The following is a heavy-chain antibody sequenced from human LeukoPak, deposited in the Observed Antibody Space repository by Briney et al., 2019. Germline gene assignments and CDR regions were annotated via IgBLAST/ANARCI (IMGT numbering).Heavy chain of an antibody. CDR1: GFTLSTYW. CDR2: IQEDGREK. D-gene: IGHD2-15*01. J-gene: IGHJ4*02. Sequence: GGSLRLSCAAPGFTLSTYWMNWVRQAPGWGLEWDAKIQEDGREKIYVDSVRGRFTIPRDKAKNSLYLQVNTLRAEDTGVYYCAREGSGLDYWGQGTLVTVSS. CDR3: AREGSGLDY. V-gene: IGHV3-7*03.